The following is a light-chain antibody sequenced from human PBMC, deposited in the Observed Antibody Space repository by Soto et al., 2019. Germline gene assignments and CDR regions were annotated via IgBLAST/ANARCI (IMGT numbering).Light chain of an antibody. CDR3: MLYMGGGLVV. CDR1: SGSVSTTYY. CDR2: STN. V-gene: IGLV8-61*01. Sequence: QTVVTQEPSFSVSPGGTVTLTCGLTSGSVSTTYYPSWYQQTPGQAPRTLIYSTNIRSSGVTDRFSGSILGNKAALTITGAQADDESDYRCMLYMGGGLVVFGGGTKLTV. J-gene: IGLJ2*01.